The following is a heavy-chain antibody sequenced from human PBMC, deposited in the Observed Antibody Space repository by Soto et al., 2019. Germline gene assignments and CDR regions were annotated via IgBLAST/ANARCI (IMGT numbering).Heavy chain of an antibody. CDR1: GGSISSGGYY. V-gene: IGHV4-31*03. D-gene: IGHD4-17*01. CDR3: ARSSQSTVTTIDY. CDR2: IYYSGST. J-gene: IGHJ4*02. Sequence: SETLSLTCTVSGGSISSGGYYWSWIRQHPGKGLEWIGCIYYSGSTYYNPSLKSRVTISVDTSKNQFSLKLSSVTAADTAVYYCARSSQSTVTTIDYWGQGTLVTVSS.